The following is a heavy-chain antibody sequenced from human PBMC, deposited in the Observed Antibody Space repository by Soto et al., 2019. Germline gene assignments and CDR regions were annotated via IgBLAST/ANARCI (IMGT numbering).Heavy chain of an antibody. Sequence: GEALKISCKGSGYSFTSYWIGWVRQMPGKGLERMEIIYPGDSDTRYSPSFQGQVTISADKSISTAYLQWSSLKASDTAMYYCARHSGPLLRYFDGAPQNWFDPSGQGSLVTVSS. J-gene: IGHJ5*02. CDR2: IYPGDSDT. CDR3: ARHSGPLLRYFDGAPQNWFDP. CDR1: GYSFTSYW. D-gene: IGHD3-9*01. V-gene: IGHV5-51*01.